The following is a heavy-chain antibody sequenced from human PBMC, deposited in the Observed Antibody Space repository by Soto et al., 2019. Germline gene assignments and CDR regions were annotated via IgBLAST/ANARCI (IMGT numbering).Heavy chain of an antibody. D-gene: IGHD3-22*01. CDR3: ARGEGWLYYDGTDWFDP. CDR1: GYTFTSYA. CDR2: INAGNGNT. V-gene: IGHV1-3*01. J-gene: IGHJ5*02. Sequence: QVQLVQSGAEVKKPGASVKVSCKASGYTFTSYAMHWVRQAPGQRLEWMGWINAGNGNTKYSQKFQGRVTITRDTSASTAYMELSSLRSEDTAVYYCARGEGWLYYDGTDWFDPWGQGTLVTVSS.